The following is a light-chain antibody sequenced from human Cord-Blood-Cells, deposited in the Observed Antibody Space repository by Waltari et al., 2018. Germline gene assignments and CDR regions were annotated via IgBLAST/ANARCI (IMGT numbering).Light chain of an antibody. CDR3: QQYYSTPPT. CDR1: QSVLYSSNNKNY. V-gene: IGKV4-1*01. CDR2: WAS. J-gene: IGKJ1*01. Sequence: DIVMTQSPASLAVSVGERATITCNSSQSVLYSSNNKNYLAWYQQKPGQPPKLLIYWASTRESGVPDRFSGSGSGTDFTLTISSLQAEDVAVYYCQQYYSTPPTFGQGTKVEIK.